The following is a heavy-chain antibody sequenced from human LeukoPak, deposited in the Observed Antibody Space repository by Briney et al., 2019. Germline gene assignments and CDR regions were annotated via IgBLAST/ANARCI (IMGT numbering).Heavy chain of an antibody. J-gene: IGHJ4*02. Sequence: HTGGSLRLSCAASGFTFSSYWMSWVRQAPGKGLEWVANIDQDAGEIYYVDSVKGRFTVSREDAKNSLYLQMNSLRAGDTAVYYCVREARGYHYTYFDYWGQGSLVTVSS. CDR2: IDQDAGEI. D-gene: IGHD5-18*01. CDR3: VREARGYHYTYFDY. CDR1: GFTFSSYW. V-gene: IGHV3-7*01.